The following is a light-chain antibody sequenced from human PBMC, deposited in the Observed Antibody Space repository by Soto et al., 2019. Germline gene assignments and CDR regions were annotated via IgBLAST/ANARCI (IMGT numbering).Light chain of an antibody. Sequence: DIQMTQSPSSLSASVGDRVTITCRASQSISSYLNWYQQKPGKAPKLLIYAASSLQSGVPSRFRWSGTGTDFTLPIHSPQPEDFSNYHWQPNYNTPPTFGPGTKVDNK. CDR2: AAS. CDR1: QSISSY. CDR3: QPNYNTPPT. J-gene: IGKJ3*01. V-gene: IGKV1-39*01.